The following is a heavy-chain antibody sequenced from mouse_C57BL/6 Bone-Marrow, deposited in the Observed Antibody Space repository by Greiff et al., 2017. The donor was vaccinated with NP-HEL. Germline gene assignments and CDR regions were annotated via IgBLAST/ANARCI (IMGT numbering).Heavy chain of an antibody. CDR2: IHPNSGNT. CDR1: GYTFTSYR. CDR3: ARWPYAVFDY. J-gene: IGHJ2*01. V-gene: IGHV1-81*01. D-gene: IGHD6-5*01. Sequence: QVQLQQSGAELVKPGASVKMSCKASGYTFTSYRISWVKQSNGQGLEWIGDIHPNSGNTNYNEKFKGKATLTVDKSSSTAYMELRSLTSEDSAVYFCARWPYAVFDYWGQGTTLTVSS.